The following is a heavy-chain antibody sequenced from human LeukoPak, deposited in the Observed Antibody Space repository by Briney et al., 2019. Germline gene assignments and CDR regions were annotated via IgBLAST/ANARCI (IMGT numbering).Heavy chain of an antibody. CDR3: TRIAMNWFDP. CDR1: GGSFSGYY. Sequence: SETLSLTCAVYGGSFSGYYWSWIRQPPGKGLEWIGEINHSGSTNYNPSLKSRVTISVDTSKNQFSLKLSSVTAADTAVYYCTRIAMNWFDPWGQGTLVTVSS. J-gene: IGHJ5*02. CDR2: INHSGST. V-gene: IGHV4-34*01.